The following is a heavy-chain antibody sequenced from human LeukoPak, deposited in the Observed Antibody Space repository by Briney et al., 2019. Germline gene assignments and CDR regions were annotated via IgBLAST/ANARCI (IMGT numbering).Heavy chain of an antibody. CDR3: ARYCGGDCYSMGPDY. V-gene: IGHV4-31*03. Sequence: SETLSLTCTVSGGSISSGGYYWSWIRQHPGKGPEWIGYIYYSGSTYYNPSLKSRVTISVDTSKNQFSLKLSSVTAADTAVYYCARYCGGDCYSMGPDYWGQGTLVTVSS. CDR2: IYYSGST. D-gene: IGHD2-21*02. J-gene: IGHJ4*02. CDR1: GGSISSGGYY.